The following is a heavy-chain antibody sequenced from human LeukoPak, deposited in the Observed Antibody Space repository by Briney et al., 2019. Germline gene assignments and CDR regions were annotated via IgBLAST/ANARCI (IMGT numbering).Heavy chain of an antibody. D-gene: IGHD6-13*01. J-gene: IGHJ4*02. CDR3: ARVTGYRIEDYFDY. CDR2: IYYSGST. V-gene: IGHV4-39*01. Sequence: SETLSLTCTVSGGSISSSGYYWGWIRQPPGKGLEWIGTIYYSGSTYYNPSLKSRVTISVDTSKNQFSLKLSSVTAADTAVYYCARVTGYRIEDYFDYWGQGTLVTVSS. CDR1: GGSISSSGYY.